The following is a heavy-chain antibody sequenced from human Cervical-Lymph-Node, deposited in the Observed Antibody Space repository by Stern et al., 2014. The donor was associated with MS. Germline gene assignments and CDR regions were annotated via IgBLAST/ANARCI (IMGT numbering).Heavy chain of an antibody. CDR2: IFPADSDT. V-gene: IGHV5-51*03. CDR1: RNSFSNYW. D-gene: IGHD4-17*01. CDR3: ATLSHPTTDFDY. J-gene: IGHJ4*02. Sequence: EVQLVQSGAEVKQPGESLKISCKGSRNSFSNYWIGWVRQMPGKGLEYMGIIFPADSDTSYSPSFPGPVTLSTDTSHRTAYLQWSSLKASDTAMYYCATLSHPTTDFDYWGQGTLVTVSS.